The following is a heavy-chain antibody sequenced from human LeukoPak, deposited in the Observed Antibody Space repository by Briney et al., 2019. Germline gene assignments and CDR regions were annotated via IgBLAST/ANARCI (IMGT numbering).Heavy chain of an antibody. CDR3: AKVGGRQKPFDY. CDR2: ISYDGSNK. D-gene: IGHD2-15*01. CDR1: GFTFSSYG. J-gene: IGHJ4*02. V-gene: IGHV3-30*18. Sequence: GGSLRLSCAAPGFTFSSYGMHWVRQAPGKGLEWVAVISYDGSNKYYADSVKGRFTISRDNSKNTLYLQMNSLRAEDTAVYYCAKVGGRQKPFDYWGQGTLVTVSS.